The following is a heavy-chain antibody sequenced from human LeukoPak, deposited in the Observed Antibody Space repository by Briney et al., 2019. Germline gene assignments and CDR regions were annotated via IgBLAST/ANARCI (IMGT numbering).Heavy chain of an antibody. J-gene: IGHJ4*02. CDR2: INPNNGAT. Sequence: ASVKVSCKASGYTFTGYYMHWVRQAPGRGLEWMGRINPNNGATNYAQKFQGRVTITGDTSISTAYMELSSLRSDDTAVYYCTRESGSYHGNDYWGQGTLVTVSS. CDR1: GYTFTGYY. V-gene: IGHV1-2*06. CDR3: TRESGSYHGNDY. D-gene: IGHD1-26*01.